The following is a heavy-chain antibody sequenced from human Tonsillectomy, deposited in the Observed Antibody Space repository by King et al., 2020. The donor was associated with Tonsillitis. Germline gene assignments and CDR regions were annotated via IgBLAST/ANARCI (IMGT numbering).Heavy chain of an antibody. V-gene: IGHV3-48*01. CDR2: ISSSSSSI. CDR3: ANAALRYSGTRETLDY. Sequence: VQLVESGGGLVQPGGSLRLSCAASGFTFSTYSMNWVRQAPGKGLEWVSYISSSSSSIYYADSVKGRFTISRDNAKNSLYLEMNSLRAEDTAVYYCANAALRYSGTRETLDYWRQGTLVTVPS. D-gene: IGHD6-13*01. J-gene: IGHJ4*02. CDR1: GFTFSTYS.